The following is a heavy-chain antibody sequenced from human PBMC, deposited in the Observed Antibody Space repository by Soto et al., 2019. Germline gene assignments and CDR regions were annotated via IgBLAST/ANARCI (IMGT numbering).Heavy chain of an antibody. CDR1: GFTFSRFA. Sequence: EVQLLESGGGLVQPGGSLRLSCAASGFTFSRFAMSWVRQDPGKGLEWVSTITGSGGITYYADSVKGRFTISRANSKNPVYMQLNSLNAEDTAVYYCAKGVAVAGTPDRWGQGTLVTVSS. J-gene: IGHJ5*02. CDR2: ITGSGGIT. D-gene: IGHD6-19*01. V-gene: IGHV3-23*01. CDR3: AKGVAVAGTPDR.